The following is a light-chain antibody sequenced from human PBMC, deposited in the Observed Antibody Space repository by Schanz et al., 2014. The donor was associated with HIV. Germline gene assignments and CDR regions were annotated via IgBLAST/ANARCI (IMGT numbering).Light chain of an antibody. CDR1: SSDVGSYNL. V-gene: IGLV2-23*02. Sequence: QSVLTQPASVSGSLGQSITISCTGTSSDVGSYNLVSWYQQHPGKAPKVMIFEVSKRPSGVSNRFSGSKSGNTASLTIYGLQAEDEADYYCCAYSSSATVVFGGGTKLTVL. CDR3: CAYSSSATVV. CDR2: EVS. J-gene: IGLJ2*01.